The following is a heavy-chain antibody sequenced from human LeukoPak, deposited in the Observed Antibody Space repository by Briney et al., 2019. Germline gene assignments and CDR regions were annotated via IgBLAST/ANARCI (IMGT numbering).Heavy chain of an antibody. V-gene: IGHV3-53*01. CDR3: TRGRYYFDS. CDR2: IYSGGAT. CDR1: GFTVSSHY. Sequence: GGSLRLSCAASGFTVSSHYMTWVRQAPGKGLEWVSVIYSGGATYYADSVLGRFTISRDNSKNTLYLQMNSLRAEDTAVYYCTRGRYYFDSWGQGTLVTVSS. J-gene: IGHJ4*02.